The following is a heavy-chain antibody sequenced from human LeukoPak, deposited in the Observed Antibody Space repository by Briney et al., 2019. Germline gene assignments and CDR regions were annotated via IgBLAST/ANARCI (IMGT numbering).Heavy chain of an antibody. CDR2: ISSSSDTR. D-gene: IGHD2-2*01. CDR1: GFTFSDYY. Sequence: PGGSLRLSCAASGFTFSDYYMSWIRQAPGKGLEWVSYISSSSDTRYYADSVQGRFTISRDNAKNSLYLQMNSLRDDDTAVYYCARDREYQLQPFDYWGQGTLVTVSS. J-gene: IGHJ4*02. CDR3: ARDREYQLQPFDY. V-gene: IGHV3-11*04.